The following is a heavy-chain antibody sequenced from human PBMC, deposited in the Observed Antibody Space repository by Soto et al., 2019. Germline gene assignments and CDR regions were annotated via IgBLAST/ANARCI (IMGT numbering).Heavy chain of an antibody. CDR2: IYSLGYT. J-gene: IGHJ4*02. D-gene: IGHD3-22*01. V-gene: IGHV4-39*01. CDR1: GGSSSSSYYY. Sequence: QLQLQESGPGLVKPSETLSLTCTVSGGSSSSSYYYWGWIRQPPGQGLEWLGTIYSLGYTYYNPSLKSRVTISVDKSKSQLFLKLSSVTAPDTAVYYCGRQIYDSSGYYYAYWGQGTLVTVSS. CDR3: GRQIYDSSGYYYAY.